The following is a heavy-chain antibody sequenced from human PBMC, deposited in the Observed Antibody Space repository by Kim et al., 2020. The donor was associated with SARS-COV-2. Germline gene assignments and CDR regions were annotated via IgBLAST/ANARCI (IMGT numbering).Heavy chain of an antibody. D-gene: IGHD1-26*01. CDR2: ISWNSGSI. Sequence: GGSLRLSCAASGFTFDDYAMHWVRQAPGKGLEWVSGISWNSGSIGYADSVKGRFTISRDNAKNSLYLQMNSLRAEDTALYYCAKDMDDSGSYPLGYWGQGTLVTVSS. CDR3: AKDMDDSGSYPLGY. CDR1: GFTFDDYA. V-gene: IGHV3-9*01. J-gene: IGHJ4*02.